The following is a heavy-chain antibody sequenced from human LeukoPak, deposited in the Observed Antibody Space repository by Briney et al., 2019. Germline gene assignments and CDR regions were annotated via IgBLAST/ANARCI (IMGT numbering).Heavy chain of an antibody. Sequence: TGGSLRLSCAASGYIFRSYGMHWVRQAPGKGLEWVAVISYDGSNQYYADSVKGRFTISRDNFKKMLYLQMNSLRPEDTAVYYCAKDHSYYYYGMDVWGQGTTVTVSS. CDR2: ISYDGSNQ. CDR1: GYIFRSYG. V-gene: IGHV3-30*18. J-gene: IGHJ6*02. CDR3: AKDHSYYYYGMDV.